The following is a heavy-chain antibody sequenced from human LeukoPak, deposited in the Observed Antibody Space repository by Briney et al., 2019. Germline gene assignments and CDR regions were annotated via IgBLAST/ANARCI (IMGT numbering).Heavy chain of an antibody. CDR3: VRDGATSWGYFDY. J-gene: IGHJ4*02. CDR2: TYFRSQWQN. Sequence: SQTLSLTCAISGDSVSNKGAAWNWIRQSPSKGLEWLGRTYFRSQWQNDYALFVKSRITVNPDTSKNQFSLQVNSVTPEGTGVYYCVRDGATSWGYFDYWGQGILVTVSS. V-gene: IGHV6-1*01. CDR1: GDSVSNKGAA. D-gene: IGHD7-27*01.